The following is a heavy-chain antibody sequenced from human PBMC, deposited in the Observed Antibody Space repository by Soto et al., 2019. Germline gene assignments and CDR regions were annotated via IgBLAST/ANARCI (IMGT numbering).Heavy chain of an antibody. CDR1: GFTFSNAW. Sequence: GGSLRLSCAASGFTFSNAWMNWVRQALGKGLEWVGRIKSKTDGGTTDYAAPVKGRFTISRDDSKNTLFLQMNSLKTEDTAVYYCTTGPTSLFYVWGSYRFPPFDYWGQGTLVTVSS. J-gene: IGHJ4*02. CDR2: IKSKTDGGTT. D-gene: IGHD3-16*02. CDR3: TTGPTSLFYVWGSYRFPPFDY. V-gene: IGHV3-15*07.